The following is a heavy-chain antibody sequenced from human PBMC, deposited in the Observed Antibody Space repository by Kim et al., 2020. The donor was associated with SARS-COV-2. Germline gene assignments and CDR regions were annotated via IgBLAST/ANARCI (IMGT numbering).Heavy chain of an antibody. V-gene: IGHV3-23*01. D-gene: IGHD1-26*01. CDR1: GFTFSSYA. J-gene: IGHJ4*02. Sequence: GGSLRLSCAASGFTFSSYAMSWVRQAPGKGLEWVSAISGSGGSTYYADSVKGRFTISRDNSKNTLYLQMNSLRAEDTAVYYCAKGAYSGSYTPRTPFDYWGQGTLVTVSS. CDR3: AKGAYSGSYTPRTPFDY. CDR2: ISGSGGST.